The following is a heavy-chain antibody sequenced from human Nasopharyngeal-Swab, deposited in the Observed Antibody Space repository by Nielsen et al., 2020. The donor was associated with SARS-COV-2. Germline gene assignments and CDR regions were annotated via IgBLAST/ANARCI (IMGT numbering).Heavy chain of an antibody. J-gene: IGHJ4*02. CDR1: GDSISSNYY. CDR3: ARLELRSRSFEY. D-gene: IGHD1-7*01. Sequence: SETLSLTCTVSGDSISSNYYWGWIRQPPGKGLEWIGIIYYTGGTHYNPSLNSRVTISADTSKNQFSLRLSSVTAADTALYYCARLELRSRSFEYWGQGALVTVS. CDR2: IYYTGGT. V-gene: IGHV4-39*01.